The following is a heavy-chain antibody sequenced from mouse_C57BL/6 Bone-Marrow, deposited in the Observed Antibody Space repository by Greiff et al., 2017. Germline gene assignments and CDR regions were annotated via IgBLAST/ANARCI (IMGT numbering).Heavy chain of an antibody. CDR3: ARRRFITTVVAPYYAMDY. V-gene: IGHV1-81*01. D-gene: IGHD1-1*01. CDR1: GYTFTSYG. J-gene: IGHJ4*01. Sequence: QVQLQQSGAELARPGASVKLSCKASGYTFTSYGISWVKQRTGQGLEWIGEIYPRSGNTYYNEKFKGKATLTADKSSSTAYMELRSLTSEDAAVYFCARRRFITTVVAPYYAMDYWGQGTSVTVSS. CDR2: IYPRSGNT.